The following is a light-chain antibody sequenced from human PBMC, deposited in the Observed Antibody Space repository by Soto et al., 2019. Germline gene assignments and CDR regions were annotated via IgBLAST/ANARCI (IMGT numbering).Light chain of an antibody. V-gene: IGKV3-20*01. J-gene: IGKJ1*01. CDR2: GAS. CDR3: QHYGSSPWT. Sequence: EIVLTQSPGTLSSSPGEIATLSCRASQSVSSSFLACYQQKTGKAPRLLIYGASSRATGIPDRFIGSGSVTAFNLTISALEPADFAVYYCQHYGSSPWTFGQGTKVEIK. CDR1: QSVSSSF.